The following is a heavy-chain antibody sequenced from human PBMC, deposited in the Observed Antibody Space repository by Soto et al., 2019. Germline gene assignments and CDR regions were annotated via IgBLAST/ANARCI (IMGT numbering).Heavy chain of an antibody. V-gene: IGHV3-23*01. CDR3: AKDINGTGTNVIYDS. D-gene: IGHD1-7*01. Sequence: GGSLRLSCAASGFSFSTYAMGWVRQAPGKGLEWVSAISGSGSATYYADPVKGRFTISRDNSKDTLYLQMNSLRAGDTAVYYCAKDINGTGTNVIYDSWGQGSLVTVSS. J-gene: IGHJ4*02. CDR2: ISGSGSAT. CDR1: GFSFSTYA.